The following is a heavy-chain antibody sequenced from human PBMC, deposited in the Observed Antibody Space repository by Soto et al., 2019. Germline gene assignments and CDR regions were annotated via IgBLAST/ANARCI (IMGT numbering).Heavy chain of an antibody. CDR1: GFTFSNAW. CDR2: IKSKTDGGTT. V-gene: IGHV3-15*01. Sequence: EVQLVESGGGLVKPGGSLRLSCAASGFTFSNAWMSWVRQAPGKGLEWVGRIKSKTDGGTTDYAAPVKGRFTISRDDSKNTLYLQMNSLKTEDTAVYYCTTDNLPIEWDYYHYYMDVWGKGTTVTVSS. CDR3: TTDNLPIEWDYYHYYMDV. J-gene: IGHJ6*03. D-gene: IGHD1-26*01.